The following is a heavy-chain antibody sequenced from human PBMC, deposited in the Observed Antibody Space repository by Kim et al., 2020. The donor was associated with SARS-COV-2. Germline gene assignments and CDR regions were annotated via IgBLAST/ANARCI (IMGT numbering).Heavy chain of an antibody. V-gene: IGHV1-2*06. CDR2: ISPNSGGT. CDR3: ARGELLWVGDL. CDR1: GYTFTGDH. D-gene: IGHD3-10*01. Sequence: ASVKVSCKASGYTFTGDHMHWVRQAPGQGPEWMGRISPNSGGTKYAQKFQGRVTMTRDTSSSTAYMELSRLRSDDTAVYYCARGELLWVGDLWGQGTLVTVSS. J-gene: IGHJ4*02.